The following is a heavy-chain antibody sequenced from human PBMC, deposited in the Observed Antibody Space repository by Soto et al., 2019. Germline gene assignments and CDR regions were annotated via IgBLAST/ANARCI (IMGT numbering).Heavy chain of an antibody. V-gene: IGHV1-3*01. CDR1: GYTFTSYG. D-gene: IGHD6-13*01. J-gene: IGHJ5*02. CDR3: VTPPVSATGIAWFDP. CDR2: INAANGDT. Sequence: ASVKVSCKASGYTFTSYGIHWVRQAPGQRLEWMGWINAANGDTKYSPKFQGRVTITRDTSASTAYMELSSRRSEDTAVYYCVTPPVSATGIAWFDPWAHGTLVTGSS.